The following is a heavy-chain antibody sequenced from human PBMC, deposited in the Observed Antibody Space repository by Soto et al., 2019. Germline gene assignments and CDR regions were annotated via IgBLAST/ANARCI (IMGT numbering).Heavy chain of an antibody. CDR2: MNPYSGET. CDR1: GYTFTDYE. D-gene: IGHD3-3*01. CDR3: AGGNNYDFWRGSSLGMDV. V-gene: IGHV1-8*01. J-gene: IGHJ6*02. Sequence: QGQLVQSGAEVKKPGASVKVSCKASGYTFTDYESNWVRQATGQGLELMGWMNPYSGETGYAQKYQGRVTMTWNTSISKAYMELSSLRSEDTAVYYCAGGNNYDFWRGSSLGMDVWGQGTTVTVSS.